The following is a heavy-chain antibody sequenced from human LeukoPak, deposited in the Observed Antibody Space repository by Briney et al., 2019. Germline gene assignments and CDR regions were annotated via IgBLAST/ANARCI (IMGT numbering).Heavy chain of an antibody. CDR3: ARDLGQYYYDSSGLGFDY. CDR1: VFTFSSYL. CDR2: INTYGSST. Sequence: GGSLRLSCAASVFTFSSYLMHLVRQAPGKGLVWVSRINTYGSSTSYADSVKGRFTISRDNATNTLYLQMNSLRAEDTAVYYCARDLGQYYYDSSGLGFDYWGQGTLVTVSS. D-gene: IGHD3-22*01. V-gene: IGHV3-74*01. J-gene: IGHJ4*02.